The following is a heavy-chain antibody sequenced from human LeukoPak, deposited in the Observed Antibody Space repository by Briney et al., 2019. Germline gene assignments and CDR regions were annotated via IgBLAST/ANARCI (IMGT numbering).Heavy chain of an antibody. CDR1: GFTVSSNY. V-gene: IGHV3-66*01. J-gene: IGHJ4*02. CDR3: ARFPYSSGWYYFDY. D-gene: IGHD6-19*01. CDR2: IYSGGST. Sequence: GGSLRLSCAASGFTVSSNYMSWVRQAPGKGLEWVSVIYSGGSTYYADSVKGRFTISRDNSKNTLYLQMNSLRAEDTAVYYCARFPYSSGWYYFDYWGQGTLVTVSS.